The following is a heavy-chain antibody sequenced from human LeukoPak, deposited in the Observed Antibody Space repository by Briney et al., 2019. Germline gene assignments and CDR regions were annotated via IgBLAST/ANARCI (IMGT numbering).Heavy chain of an antibody. V-gene: IGHV3-11*01. D-gene: IGHD3-22*01. CDR2: ISSSGSTI. Sequence: GGSLRLSCAASGFTFSDYYMSWIRQAPGKGLEWVSYISSSGSTIYYADSVKGRFTISRDNAKNSLYLQMNSLRAEDTAVYYCAKRCDSTLRYFDYWGQGTLVTVSS. CDR3: AKRCDSTLRYFDY. CDR1: GFTFSDYY. J-gene: IGHJ4*02.